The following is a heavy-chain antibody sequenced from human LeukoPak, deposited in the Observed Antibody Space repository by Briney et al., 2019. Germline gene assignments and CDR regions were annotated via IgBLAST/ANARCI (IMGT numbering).Heavy chain of an antibody. CDR1: GFTFSSYA. CDR3: VKEDVGSYFDH. V-gene: IGHV3-64D*06. J-gene: IGHJ4*03. Sequence: GGSLRLSCSASGFTFSSYAMHWVRQAPGKGLEYVSAISSNGGSTYYADSVKGRFTISRDNSKNTLYLQMSSLRAEDTAVYYCVKEDVGSYFDHWGQGTLVTVSS. CDR2: ISSNGGST. D-gene: IGHD1-26*01.